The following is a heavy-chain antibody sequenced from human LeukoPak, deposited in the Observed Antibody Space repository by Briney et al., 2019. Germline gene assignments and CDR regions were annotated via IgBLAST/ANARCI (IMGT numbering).Heavy chain of an antibody. J-gene: IGHJ5*02. CDR3: ARLITGCRVWGCITGTTGDWFDP. Sequence: GESLKISCKGSGYNFTSYWIGWVRQMPGKGLEWMGIIYPGDSDTRYSPSFQGQVTTSADKSISTAYLQWSSLKASDTAMYYCARLITGCRVWGCITGTTGDWFDPWGQGTLVTVSS. D-gene: IGHD1-7*01. CDR2: IYPGDSDT. V-gene: IGHV5-51*01. CDR1: GYNFTSYW.